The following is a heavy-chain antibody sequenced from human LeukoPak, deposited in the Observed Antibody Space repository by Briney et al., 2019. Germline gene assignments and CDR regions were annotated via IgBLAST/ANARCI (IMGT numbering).Heavy chain of an antibody. D-gene: IGHD3-16*02. Sequence: SETLSLTCTVSGGSISSGGYYWSWIRQHPGKGLEWIGYIYYSGSTYYNPSLKSRVTISVDTSKNQFSLKLSSVTAADTAVYYCARVMGDYVWGSYRQSPEYYFDYRGQGTLVTVSS. CDR3: ARVMGDYVWGSYRQSPEYYFDY. V-gene: IGHV4-31*03. CDR1: GGSISSGGYY. CDR2: IYYSGST. J-gene: IGHJ4*02.